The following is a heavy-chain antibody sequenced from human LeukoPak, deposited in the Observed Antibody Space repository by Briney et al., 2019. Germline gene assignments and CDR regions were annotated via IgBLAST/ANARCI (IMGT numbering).Heavy chain of an antibody. CDR2: ISWNGGST. J-gene: IGHJ6*03. Sequence: SGGSLRLSCAASGFTFDDYGMSWVRQAPGKGLEWVSGISWNGGSTVYADSVKGRFTIYRDNAKNSLYLQMNSLSAENTALYYCARIPPPPYSSSSGSYYYYYYMDVWGKGTTVTVSS. D-gene: IGHD6-6*01. CDR1: GFTFDDYG. V-gene: IGHV3-20*04. CDR3: ARIPPPPYSSSSGSYYYYYYMDV.